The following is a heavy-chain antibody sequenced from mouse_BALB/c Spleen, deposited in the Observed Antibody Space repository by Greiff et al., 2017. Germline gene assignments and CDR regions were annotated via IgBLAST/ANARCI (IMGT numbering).Heavy chain of an antibody. J-gene: IGHJ4*01. D-gene: IGHD2-1*01. CDR2: ISNGGGST. Sequence: EVKLVESGGGLVQPGGSLKLSCAASGFTFSSYTMSWFRQTPEKRLVWVSYISNGGGSTYYPATVKGRFTISRDNAKNTLYLQMSSLKSEDTAMYYCARHELLWSDYYAMDYWGQGTSVTVSS. CDR3: ARHELLWSDYYAMDY. V-gene: IGHV5-12-2*01. CDR1: GFTFSSYT.